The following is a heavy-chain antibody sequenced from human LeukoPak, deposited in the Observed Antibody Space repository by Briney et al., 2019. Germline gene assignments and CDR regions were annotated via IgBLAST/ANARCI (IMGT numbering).Heavy chain of an antibody. J-gene: IGHJ5*02. D-gene: IGHD3-10*01. CDR2: INHSGST. Sequence: PSETLSLTCAVYGGSFSGYYWSWIRQPPGKGLEWIGEINHSGSTNYNPSLKSRVTISGDTSRNQFSLKLSSVTAADTAVYYCARESNYHGSGTGWFDPWGQGTLVTVSS. CDR3: ARESNYHGSGTGWFDP. CDR1: GGSFSGYY. V-gene: IGHV4-34*01.